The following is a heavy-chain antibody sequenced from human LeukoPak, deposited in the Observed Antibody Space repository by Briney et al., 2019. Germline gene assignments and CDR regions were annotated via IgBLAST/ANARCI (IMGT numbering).Heavy chain of an antibody. Sequence: GGSLRFSCAASGFTFSPAWMHWVRQAPGKGLEWVSRINNDGSYINYADSVKGRFTISRDNAKNTLSLQMNSLRAEDTAVYFCARDGSAYNFDYWGQGVLVTVSS. J-gene: IGHJ4*02. CDR2: INNDGSYI. CDR3: ARDGSAYNFDY. CDR1: GFTFSPAW. V-gene: IGHV3-74*01. D-gene: IGHD5-24*01.